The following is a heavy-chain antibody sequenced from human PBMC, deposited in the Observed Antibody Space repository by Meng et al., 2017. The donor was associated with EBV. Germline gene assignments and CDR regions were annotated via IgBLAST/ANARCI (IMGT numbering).Heavy chain of an antibody. CDR1: GYTFTSYY. J-gene: IGHJ4*02. D-gene: IGHD1/OR15-1a*01. V-gene: IGHV1-46*01. CDR3: VRELVGGTFNY. Sequence: QVQLVQSGAEVKKAGASGKVSSKASGYTFTSYYLHWVRQAPGQGLEWMGIIIPAGGNTNYAQKFRGRFTMTRDTSTSTVYMDLSILTSEDTAVYYCVRELVGGTFNYWGQGTLVTVSS. CDR2: IIPAGGNT.